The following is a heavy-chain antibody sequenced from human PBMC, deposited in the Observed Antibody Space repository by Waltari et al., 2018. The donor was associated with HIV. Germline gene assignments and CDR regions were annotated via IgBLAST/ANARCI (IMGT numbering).Heavy chain of an antibody. Sequence: VQLLESGGGLVQPGGSLRLSCAASGFTFSNSAMHWVRQAPGKGLEWVSAITPSADSTYYTDSVKGRFTISRDNSKNTLYLQMDSLRADDTAVYYWAKGGDYDCWGLGTLVTVSS. CDR2: ITPSADST. CDR1: GFTFSNSA. CDR3: AKGGDYDC. J-gene: IGHJ4*02. V-gene: IGHV3-23*01. D-gene: IGHD4-17*01.